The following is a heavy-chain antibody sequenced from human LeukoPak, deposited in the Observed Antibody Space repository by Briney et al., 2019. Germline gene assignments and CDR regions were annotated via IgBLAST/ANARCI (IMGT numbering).Heavy chain of an antibody. CDR3: ARGSYIWFDP. CDR2: IYTSGST. D-gene: IGHD1-26*01. Sequence: SETLSLTCTVSGGSISSGSYYWSWIRQPAGKGLEWIGRIYTSGSTDYNPSLKSRVTISVDTSKNQFSLKLSCVTAADTAVYYCARGSYIWFDPWGQGTLVTVSS. CDR1: GGSISSGSYY. J-gene: IGHJ5*02. V-gene: IGHV4-61*02.